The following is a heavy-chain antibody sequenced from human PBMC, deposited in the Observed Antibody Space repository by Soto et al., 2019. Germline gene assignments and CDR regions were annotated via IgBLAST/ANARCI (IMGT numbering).Heavy chain of an antibody. V-gene: IGHV3-30-3*01. CDR2: MSDDESKK. Sequence: QEQLVESGGGVVQPGRSLRLSCVASGFTFRSYGMHWVRQAPGKGLEWVAVMSDDESKKYYADSVKGRFTISRDNSKNTLFLQMDILISEDTAVYYCARTAGGSVRGALYIWGQGTMVTVSS. J-gene: IGHJ3*02. D-gene: IGHD6-13*01. CDR3: ARTAGGSVRGALYI. CDR1: GFTFRSYG.